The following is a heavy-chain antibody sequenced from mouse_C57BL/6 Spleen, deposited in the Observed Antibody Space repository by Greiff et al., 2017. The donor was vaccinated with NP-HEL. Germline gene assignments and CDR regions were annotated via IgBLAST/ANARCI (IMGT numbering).Heavy chain of an antibody. CDR2: INPSNGGT. CDR1: GYTFTSYW. J-gene: IGHJ4*01. Sequence: QVQLQQPGTELVKPGASVKLSCKASGYTFTSYWMHWVKQRPGQGLEWIGNINPSNGGTNHNEKFKSKATLTVDKSSSTAYMQLSSLTSEDSAVYYCARLEGQLRPYYAMDYWGQGTSVTVSS. D-gene: IGHD3-2*02. CDR3: ARLEGQLRPYYAMDY. V-gene: IGHV1-53*01.